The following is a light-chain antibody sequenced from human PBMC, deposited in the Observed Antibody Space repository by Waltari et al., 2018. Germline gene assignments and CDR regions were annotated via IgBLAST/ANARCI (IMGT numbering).Light chain of an antibody. V-gene: IGLV2-14*01. CDR1: SSDIGGYKY. CDR3: SSYTSTSAVV. J-gene: IGLJ2*01. Sequence: QSALTQPASVSGSPGQSITISCTGTSSDIGGYKYVSWYQQHPGKPPNLLFYDVSDRPSGASNRCSGSKSGNTASLTISGLQPEDEADYYCSSYTSTSAVVFGGGTKLTVL. CDR2: DVS.